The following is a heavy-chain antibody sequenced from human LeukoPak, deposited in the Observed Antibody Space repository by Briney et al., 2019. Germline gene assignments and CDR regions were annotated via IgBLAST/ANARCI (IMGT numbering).Heavy chain of an antibody. CDR1: GGSFSGYY. Sequence: TSETLSLTCAVYGGSFSGYYWSWIRQPPGKGLEWIGEINHSGSTNYNPSLKSRVTISVDTSKNQFSLKLSSVTAADTAVYYCARGYCSSTSCYRPYFDYWGQGTLVTVSS. D-gene: IGHD2-2*01. J-gene: IGHJ4*02. CDR3: ARGYCSSTSCYRPYFDY. CDR2: INHSGST. V-gene: IGHV4-34*01.